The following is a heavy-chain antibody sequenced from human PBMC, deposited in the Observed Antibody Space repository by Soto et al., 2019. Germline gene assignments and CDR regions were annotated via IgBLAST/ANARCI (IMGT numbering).Heavy chain of an antibody. CDR3: ARDGRPWGFGDLTHYYYCYYLAV. V-gene: IGHV3-33*01. CDR2: IWSAGSNK. CDR1: GFTFSSYG. D-gene: IGHD3-10*01. Sequence: QVQLVVSGGGVVQPGRSLRLSCAASGFTFSSYGMHWVRQATGKGMEWVAVIWSAGSNKYYADSVNGRFTISRDNSKNTLYLQMNSRRAEDTAVYYCARDGRPWGFGDLTHYYYCYYLAVWGKGTTITVSS. J-gene: IGHJ6*03.